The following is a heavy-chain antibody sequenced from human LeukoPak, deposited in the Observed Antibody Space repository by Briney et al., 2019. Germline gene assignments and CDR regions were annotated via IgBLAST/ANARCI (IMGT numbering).Heavy chain of an antibody. CDR1: GFTFSSYG. V-gene: IGHV3-30*18. Sequence: PGGSLRLSCAASGFTFSSYGMHWVRQAPGKGLEWVALISHDGSNKYYTDSVKGRFTISRDNSKNTLYLQMNSLRAEETAVYYCANENYYGSGSYADHWGQGTLVTVSS. CDR2: ISHDGSNK. D-gene: IGHD3-10*01. J-gene: IGHJ4*02. CDR3: ANENYYGSGSYADH.